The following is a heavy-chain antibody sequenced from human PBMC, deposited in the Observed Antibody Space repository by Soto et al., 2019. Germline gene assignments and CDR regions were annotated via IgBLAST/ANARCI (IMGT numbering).Heavy chain of an antibody. Sequence: QVQLVQSGAEVKEPGSSVNVSCKTSGGTFGNTAVTWVRQVPGQGLEWIGGIVPLFGTANYAQKFRGRVMITADESMSTAYMDLSSLRSDDTAIYYCARDGDPGYSFWSGPLGGGRFDPWGQETLVTVSS. J-gene: IGHJ5*02. D-gene: IGHD3-3*01. CDR3: ARDGDPGYSFWSGPLGGGRFDP. CDR2: IVPLFGTA. V-gene: IGHV1-69*12. CDR1: GGTFGNTA.